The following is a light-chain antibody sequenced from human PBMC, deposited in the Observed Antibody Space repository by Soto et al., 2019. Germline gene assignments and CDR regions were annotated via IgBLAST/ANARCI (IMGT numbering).Light chain of an antibody. CDR3: HQRQSWPRT. Sequence: EIVMPQSPATFSVSPGERATIYCRASQSISSSYLAWYQQKPGQAPRLLIYGASTRAAGIPARFSASGSGTDFTLTISDVQPEDFALYYCHQRQSWPRTFGQGTKVDIK. CDR2: GAS. CDR1: QSISSSY. J-gene: IGKJ1*01. V-gene: IGKV3D-15*01.